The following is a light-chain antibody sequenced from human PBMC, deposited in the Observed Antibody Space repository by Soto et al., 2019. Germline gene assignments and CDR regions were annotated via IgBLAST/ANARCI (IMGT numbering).Light chain of an antibody. Sequence: DIVMTQSPDSLAVSLGERATIHCKSSQSILFTSDNKNYLAWYQQKSGQPPRLLIYWASTRESGVPDRFSGRGSGTDFSLTISSLEAEDVAVYNCQQHYTTPRTFGQGTKVDIK. CDR1: QSILFTSDNKNY. J-gene: IGKJ1*01. CDR2: WAS. V-gene: IGKV4-1*01. CDR3: QQHYTTPRT.